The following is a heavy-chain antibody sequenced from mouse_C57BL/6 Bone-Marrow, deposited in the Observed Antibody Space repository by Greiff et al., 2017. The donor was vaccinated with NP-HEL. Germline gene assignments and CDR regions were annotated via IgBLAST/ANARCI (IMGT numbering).Heavy chain of an antibody. Sequence: VQLQQSGAELVKPGASVKLSCKASGYTFTSYWMHWVKQRPGQGLEWIGMIHPNSGSTNYNEKFKSKATLTVDKSSSTAYMQLSSLTSEDSAVYYCARSNYSNYGFAYWGQGTLVTVAA. J-gene: IGHJ3*01. V-gene: IGHV1-64*01. D-gene: IGHD2-5*01. CDR1: GYTFTSYW. CDR3: ARSNYSNYGFAY. CDR2: IHPNSGST.